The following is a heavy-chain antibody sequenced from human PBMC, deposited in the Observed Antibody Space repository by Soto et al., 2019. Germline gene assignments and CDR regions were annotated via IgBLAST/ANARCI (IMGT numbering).Heavy chain of an antibody. CDR3: AREPDYSNYLDY. J-gene: IGHJ4*02. CDR2: IYYSGST. D-gene: IGHD4-4*01. Sequence: PSETLSLTCTVSGGSISSVVYYWSWIRQHPGKGLEWIGYIYYSGSTYYNPSLKSRVTISVDTSKNQFSLKLSSVTAADTAVYYCAREPDYSNYLDYWGQGTLVTVSS. V-gene: IGHV4-31*03. CDR1: GGSISSVVYY.